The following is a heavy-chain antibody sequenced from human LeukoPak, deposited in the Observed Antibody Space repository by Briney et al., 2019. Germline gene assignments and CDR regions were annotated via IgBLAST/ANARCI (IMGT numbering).Heavy chain of an antibody. CDR2: ISSDITYL. CDR1: RFTFSTYT. J-gene: IGHJ4*02. CDR3: ARDIVGYSYGVDF. Sequence: GWSLTLSCAVSRFTFSTYTMNWVRQPPGKGLEWVSSISSDITYLHYAHSLTGRFTISRDNDKNSLLLHMNSLRAEDTAMYFCARDIVGYSYGVDFWGLGTLVTVSS. D-gene: IGHD5-18*01. V-gene: IGHV3-21*01.